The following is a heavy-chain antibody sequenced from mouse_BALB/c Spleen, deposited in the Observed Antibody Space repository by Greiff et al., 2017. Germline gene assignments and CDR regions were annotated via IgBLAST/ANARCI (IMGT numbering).Heavy chain of an antibody. CDR1: GFTFSSFG. CDR3: ARSGGLRRPLLDY. CDR2: ISSGSSTI. Sequence: EVMLVESGGGLVQPGGSRKLSCAASGFTFSSFGMHWVRQAPEKGLEWVAYISSGSSTIYYADTVKGRFTISRDNPKNTLFLQMTSLRSEDTAMYYCARSGGLRRPLLDYWGQGTTLTVSS. D-gene: IGHD2-4*01. J-gene: IGHJ2*01. V-gene: IGHV5-17*02.